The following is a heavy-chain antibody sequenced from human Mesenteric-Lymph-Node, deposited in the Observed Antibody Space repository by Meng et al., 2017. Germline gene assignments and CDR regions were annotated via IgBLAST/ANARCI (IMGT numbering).Heavy chain of an antibody. CDR2: FDPEDGET. J-gene: IGHJ4*02. Sequence: ASVKVSCKVSGYTFSELPMHWVRQAPGKGLEWMGRFDPEDGETIYSQTFQGRVTMTEDTSTDTAYMELSSLRSEDTAVYYCATERPEGYYFEYWGQGTLVTVSS. CDR1: GYTFSELP. V-gene: IGHV1-24*01. D-gene: IGHD6-6*01. CDR3: ATERPEGYYFEY.